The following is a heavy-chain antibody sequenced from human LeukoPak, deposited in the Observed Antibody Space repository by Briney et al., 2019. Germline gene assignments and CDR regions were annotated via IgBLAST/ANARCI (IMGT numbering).Heavy chain of an antibody. Sequence: SETLSLTCTISGGSVSSSSYYWGWIRQPPGKGLEWIGSIYQSGTTYYNPSLKSGVTISVDTSKNHFSLKLSSVTAADTAVYYCALLYYYDSSGYYLQAFNYWGQGTLVTVST. D-gene: IGHD3-22*01. CDR3: ALLYYYDSSGYYLQAFNY. CDR1: GGSVSSSSYY. CDR2: IYQSGTT. J-gene: IGHJ4*02. V-gene: IGHV4-39*02.